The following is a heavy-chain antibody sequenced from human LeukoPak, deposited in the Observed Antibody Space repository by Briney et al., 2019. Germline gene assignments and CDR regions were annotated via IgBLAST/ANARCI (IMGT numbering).Heavy chain of an antibody. Sequence: SETLSLTCAVYGGSFSGYYWSWIRQPPGKGLEWIGEINHSGSTNYNPSLKSRVTISVDTSKNQFSLKLSSVTAADTAVYYCARQGDGSGKGRINYYYYYYMDVWGKGTTVTISS. CDR1: GGSFSGYY. CDR2: INHSGST. V-gene: IGHV4-34*01. CDR3: ARQGDGSGKGRINYYYYYYMDV. D-gene: IGHD3-10*01. J-gene: IGHJ6*03.